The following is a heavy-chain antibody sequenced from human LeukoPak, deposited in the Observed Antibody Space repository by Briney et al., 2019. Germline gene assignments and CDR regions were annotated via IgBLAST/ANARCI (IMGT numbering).Heavy chain of an antibody. Sequence: SETLSLTCSVSGDSISSTNYYWVWIRQPPGRGLEWIGSMYYSGSTYYSPSLKSRVTISVDTSKNQFSLKLSSVTAADTAVYYCARDGPMVRGVHFDPWGQGTLVTVSS. CDR3: ARDGPMVRGVHFDP. J-gene: IGHJ5*02. V-gene: IGHV4-39*07. CDR1: GDSISSTNYY. D-gene: IGHD3-10*01. CDR2: MYYSGST.